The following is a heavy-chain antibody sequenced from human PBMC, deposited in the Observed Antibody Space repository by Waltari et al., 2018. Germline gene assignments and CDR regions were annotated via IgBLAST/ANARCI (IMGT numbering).Heavy chain of an antibody. CDR3: ARVEYNFAWGSTWDV. V-gene: IGHV1-69*05. J-gene: IGHJ6*04. CDR1: GGTLSGYS. Sequence: QVQLLQSGTEVRKTGSSVKVSCQASGGTLSGYSVAWVRRAAGHGLEWVAGLITILGQSDLAKKFPGRLSLTMDESTNTAYMELSSLNNEDTGIYYCARVEYNFAWGSTWDVWGKGTTVTVSS. D-gene: IGHD1-20*01. CDR2: LITILGQS.